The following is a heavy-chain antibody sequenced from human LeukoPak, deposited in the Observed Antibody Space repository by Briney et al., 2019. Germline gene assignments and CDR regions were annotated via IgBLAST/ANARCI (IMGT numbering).Heavy chain of an antibody. D-gene: IGHD6-19*01. J-gene: IGHJ4*02. CDR3: AKDGGQWLAYFDY. V-gene: IGHV3-30*02. CDR1: GFTFSSYG. Sequence: GGSLRLSCAASGFTFSSYGMHWVRQAPGKGLEWVAFIRYDGSNKYYADPVKGPFTISRDNSKNTLYLQMNSLRAEDTAVYYCAKDGGQWLAYFDYWGQGTLVTVSS. CDR2: IRYDGSNK.